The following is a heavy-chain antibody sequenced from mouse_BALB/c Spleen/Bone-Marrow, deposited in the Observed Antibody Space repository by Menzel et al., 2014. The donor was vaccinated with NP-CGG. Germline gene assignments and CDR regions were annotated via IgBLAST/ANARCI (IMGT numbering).Heavy chain of an antibody. Sequence: EVMLVESGGGLVQPGGSRKLSCAASGFTFSNFGMHWVRKAPEKGLEWVACISGGSSSIYYGDTVKGRFTISRDNPKNTLFLQMTSLRSEDTAMYFCSRGEDYDGYAMDYWGQGTSITVSS. J-gene: IGHJ4*01. CDR2: ISGGSSSI. CDR1: GFTFSNFG. CDR3: SRGEDYDGYAMDY. V-gene: IGHV5-17*02. D-gene: IGHD2-4*01.